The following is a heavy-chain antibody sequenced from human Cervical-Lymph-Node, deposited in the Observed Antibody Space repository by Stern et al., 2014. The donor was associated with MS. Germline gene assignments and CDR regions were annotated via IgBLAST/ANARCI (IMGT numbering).Heavy chain of an antibody. Sequence: EVPLVLSGAEVQPPGASLKISCQGSGYIFTSNWIPWVRPMPWKGLEWMGIICPYDSDTRYSPSFQGQVTISADKANSTAYLQWSRLKASDTAMYYCARAWGDAIDIWGQGTMVTVSS. D-gene: IGHD7-27*01. CDR1: GYIFTSNW. CDR2: ICPYDSDT. V-gene: IGHV5-51*01. J-gene: IGHJ3*02. CDR3: ARAWGDAIDI.